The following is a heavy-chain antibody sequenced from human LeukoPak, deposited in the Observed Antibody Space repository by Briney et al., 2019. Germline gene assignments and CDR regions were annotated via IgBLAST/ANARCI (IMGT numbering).Heavy chain of an antibody. CDR3: AGTHRGYYYDSSGYYWDAFDI. CDR1: GYTFTGYY. Sequence: SVKVSCKASGYTFTGYYMHWVRQAPGQGLEWMGGIIPIFGTANYAQKFQGRVTITADKSTSTAYMELSSLRSEDTAVYYCAGTHRGYYYDSSGYYWDAFDIWGQGTMVTVSS. V-gene: IGHV1-69*06. CDR2: IIPIFGTA. J-gene: IGHJ3*02. D-gene: IGHD3-22*01.